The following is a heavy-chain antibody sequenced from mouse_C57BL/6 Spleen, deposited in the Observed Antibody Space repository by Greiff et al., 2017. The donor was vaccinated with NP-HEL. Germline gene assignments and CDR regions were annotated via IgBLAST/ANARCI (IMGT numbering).Heavy chain of an antibody. D-gene: IGHD2-4*01. CDR3: ARRDYDYDWYFDV. CDR2: IDPSDSYT. J-gene: IGHJ1*03. CDR1: GYTFTSYW. Sequence: VQLQQPGAELVKPGASVKLSCKASGYTFTSYWMQWVKQRPGQGLEWIGEIDPSDSYTNYNQKFKGQATLTVDTSSSTAYMQLSSLTSEDAAVYYCARRDYDYDWYFDVWGTGTTVTVAS. V-gene: IGHV1-50*01.